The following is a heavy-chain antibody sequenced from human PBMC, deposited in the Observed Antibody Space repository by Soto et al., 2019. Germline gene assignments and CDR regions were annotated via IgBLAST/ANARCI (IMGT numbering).Heavy chain of an antibody. CDR1: GFTFSNAW. CDR2: IKSKTDGGTT. J-gene: IGHJ4*02. D-gene: IGHD3-22*01. Sequence: GGSLRLSCAASGFTFSNAWMSWVRQAPGKGLEWVGRIKSKTDGGTTDYAAPVKGRFTISRDDSKNTLYLQMNSLKTEDTAVYYCTTEPYDSRLPFDYWGQGTLVTVSS. V-gene: IGHV3-15*01. CDR3: TTEPYDSRLPFDY.